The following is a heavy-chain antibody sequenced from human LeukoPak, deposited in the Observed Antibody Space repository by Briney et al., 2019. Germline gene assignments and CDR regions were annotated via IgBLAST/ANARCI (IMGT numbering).Heavy chain of an antibody. D-gene: IGHD3-10*01. Sequence: SETLSLTCAVYGGSFSGYYWSWIRQPPGKGLEWIGEINHSGSTNYNPSLRGRVTISVDTSKNQFSLKLSSVTAADTAVYYCARGPLTYYYGSGSYYDYWGQGTLVTVSS. V-gene: IGHV4-34*01. J-gene: IGHJ4*02. CDR1: GGSFSGYY. CDR3: ARGPLTYYYGSGSYYDY. CDR2: INHSGST.